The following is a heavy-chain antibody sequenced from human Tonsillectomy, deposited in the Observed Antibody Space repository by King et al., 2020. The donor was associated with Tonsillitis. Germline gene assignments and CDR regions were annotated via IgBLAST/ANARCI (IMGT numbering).Heavy chain of an antibody. CDR1: GFTFDDYA. J-gene: IGHJ6*02. CDR3: AKDDAATMTTLTSYNYYGMDV. CDR2: ISWNSGSI. V-gene: IGHV3-9*01. Sequence: VESGGGLVQPGRSLRLSCAASGFTFDDYAMHWVRQAPGKGLEWVSSISWNSGSIGYADSVKGRFTISRDNAKNSLYLQMNSLRTEDTALYFCAKDDAATMTTLTSYNYYGMDVWGQGTTVTVSS. D-gene: IGHD4-17*01.